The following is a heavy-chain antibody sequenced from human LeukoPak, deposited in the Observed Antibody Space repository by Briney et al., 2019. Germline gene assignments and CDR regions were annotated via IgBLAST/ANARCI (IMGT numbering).Heavy chain of an antibody. D-gene: IGHD3-3*01. V-gene: IGHV4-59*08. CDR3: ARLWTGGGFMEWLPYFDY. CDR2: IYYSGST. Sequence: PSETLSLTCTVSGGSISSYYWSWIRQPPGKGVEWIGYIYYSGSTNYNPSLKSRVTISVDTSKNQFSLKLSSVTAADTAVYYCARLWTGGGFMEWLPYFDYWGQGTLVTVSS. CDR1: GGSISSYY. J-gene: IGHJ4*02.